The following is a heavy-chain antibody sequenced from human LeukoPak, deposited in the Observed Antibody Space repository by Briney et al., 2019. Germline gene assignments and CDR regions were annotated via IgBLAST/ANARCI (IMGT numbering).Heavy chain of an antibody. CDR3: ARAAAAGTSHDAFDI. Sequence: GASVKVSCKASGYTFTGYYMLWVRQAPGQGLEWMGWINPNSGGTNYAQKFQGWVTMTRDTSISTAYMELSRLRSDDTAVYYCARAAAAGTSHDAFDIWGQGTMVTVSS. D-gene: IGHD6-13*01. J-gene: IGHJ3*02. CDR1: GYTFTGYY. CDR2: INPNSGGT. V-gene: IGHV1-2*04.